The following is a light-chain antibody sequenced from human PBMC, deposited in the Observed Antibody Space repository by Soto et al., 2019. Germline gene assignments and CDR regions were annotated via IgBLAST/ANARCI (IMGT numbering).Light chain of an antibody. CDR3: RQYGSSPSYT. CDR2: GAS. CDR1: QSVSSSSY. Sequence: EIVLTQSPGTLSLSPGERATLSCRASQSVSSSSYLAWYQQEPGQAPRLLIYGASSRATGIPDRFSGSGSATDFTLTISRLEPEDVLVYYCRQYGSSPSYTFGQGTKLEIK. J-gene: IGKJ2*01. V-gene: IGKV3-20*01.